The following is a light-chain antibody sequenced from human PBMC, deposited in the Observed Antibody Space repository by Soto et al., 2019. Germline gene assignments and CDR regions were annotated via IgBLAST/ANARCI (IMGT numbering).Light chain of an antibody. CDR3: QTWSTDIRV. CDR1: SGHNSYA. CDR2: VNSDGSH. V-gene: IGLV4-69*01. J-gene: IGLJ3*02. Sequence: QLVLTQSPSASASLGASVKLTCTLSSGHNSYAIAWHQQQPEKGPRYLMKVNSDGSHSKGDGIPARFSGSSSGAERYLTISSLQSEYEADYYCQTWSTDIRVFGGGTKLTVL.